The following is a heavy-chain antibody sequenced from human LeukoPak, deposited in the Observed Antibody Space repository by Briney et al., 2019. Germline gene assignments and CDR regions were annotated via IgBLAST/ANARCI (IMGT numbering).Heavy chain of an antibody. D-gene: IGHD3-10*01. CDR2: IESKTDGGTT. J-gene: IGHJ4*02. Sequence: PGRSHRPSCAASGISSNDAGMNSDRQIPGQGQEWLGRIESKTDGGTTDYAAPVKGKYPISRDDSTYTLYLQMNSLKSEDAAVYYCTTYGSGRKYDYWGQGILVNVAS. CDR3: TTYGSGRKYDY. V-gene: IGHV3-15*04. CDR1: GISSNDAG.